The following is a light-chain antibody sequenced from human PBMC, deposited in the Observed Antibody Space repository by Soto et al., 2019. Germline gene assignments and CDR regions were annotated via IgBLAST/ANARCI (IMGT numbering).Light chain of an antibody. CDR3: SSSTTTSTLV. J-gene: IGLJ3*02. V-gene: IGLV2-14*01. Sequence: QSVLTQPASVSGSPGQSITISCTGTNRDVGSYNLVSWYQQRPGEAPKLIISEVRNRPSGISYRFTGSKSGNTASLTISGLQAEDEADYYCSSSTTTSTLVFGGGTKLTVL. CDR2: EVR. CDR1: NRDVGSYNL.